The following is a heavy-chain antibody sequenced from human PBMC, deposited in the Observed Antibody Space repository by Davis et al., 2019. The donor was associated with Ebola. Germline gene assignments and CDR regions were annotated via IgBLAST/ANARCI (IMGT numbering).Heavy chain of an antibody. J-gene: IGHJ4*02. V-gene: IGHV4-59*01. CDR1: GGSFSGYY. CDR3: ARSYSSHNDHFDY. CDR2: IYYSGST. Sequence: PSETLSLTCAVYGGSFSGYYWSWIRQPPGKGLEWIGYIYYSGSTNYNPSLKSRVTISVDTSKNQFSLKLSSVTAADTAVYYCARSYSSHNDHFDYWGQGTLVTVSS. D-gene: IGHD6-13*01.